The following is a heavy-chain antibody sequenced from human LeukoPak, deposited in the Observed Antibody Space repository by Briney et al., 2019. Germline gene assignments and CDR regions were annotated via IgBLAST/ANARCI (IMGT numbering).Heavy chain of an antibody. Sequence: PGGSLRLSCAASGFTFNTYWMHWVRQAPGKGLVWVSRIKSDGSSTTYADSVKGRFTISRDNAKNTLSLQMSSLRDEDTAVYYCARVACSSSGCTDFDYWGQGTLVTVSS. D-gene: IGHD2-2*01. CDR1: GFTFNTYW. J-gene: IGHJ4*02. V-gene: IGHV3-74*01. CDR3: ARVACSSSGCTDFDY. CDR2: IKSDGSST.